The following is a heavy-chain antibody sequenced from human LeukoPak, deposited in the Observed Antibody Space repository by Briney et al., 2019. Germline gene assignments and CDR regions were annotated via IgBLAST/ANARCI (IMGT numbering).Heavy chain of an antibody. V-gene: IGHV4-39*01. CDR2: MYYSGTT. CDR1: VGSISSGSYY. J-gene: IGHJ4*01. Sequence: SETLSLTCTVSVGSISSGSYYWGWIRQPPGKGLEWIASMYYSGTTFYSPSLKSRVTISVDTSKNQLSLKLGSVTAADTAVYYCARHPPRDGSAFDYWGQEPWSPSPQ. CDR3: ARHPPRDGSAFDY.